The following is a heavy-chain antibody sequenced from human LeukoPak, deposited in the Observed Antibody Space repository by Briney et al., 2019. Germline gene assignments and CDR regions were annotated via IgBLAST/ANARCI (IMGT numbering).Heavy chain of an antibody. D-gene: IGHD1-1*01. CDR1: GYTFTGYY. Sequence: GASVKVSCKASGYTFTGYYMHWVRQAPGQGLEWMGIINPSGGSTSYAQKFQGRVTMTRDTSTSTVYMELSSLRSEDTAVYYCARESRDGMATTEQYFDYWGQGTLVTVSS. CDR2: INPSGGST. CDR3: ARESRDGMATTEQYFDY. J-gene: IGHJ4*02. V-gene: IGHV1-46*01.